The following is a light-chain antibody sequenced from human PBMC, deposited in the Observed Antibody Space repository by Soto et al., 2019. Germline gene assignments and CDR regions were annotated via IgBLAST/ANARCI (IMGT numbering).Light chain of an antibody. CDR3: QQRSNWPKT. CDR2: DAS. CDR1: QSVSIY. Sequence: EIVLTQSPATLSLSPGERATLSCRASQSVSIYLAWYQQKPGQAPRLLIYDASNSATGIPARFSGSGSGTDFTLTISSLEPEDFAVYYCQQRSNWPKTFGQGTKVEIK. V-gene: IGKV3-11*01. J-gene: IGKJ1*01.